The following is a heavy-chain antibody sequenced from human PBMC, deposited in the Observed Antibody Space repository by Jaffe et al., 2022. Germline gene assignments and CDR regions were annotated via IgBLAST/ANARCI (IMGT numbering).Heavy chain of an antibody. D-gene: IGHD4-4*01. J-gene: IGHJ5*02. CDR1: GFTFSSYA. V-gene: IGHV3-23*01. CDR3: AKDKGTTVTPGRHNWFDP. Sequence: EVQLLESGGGLVQPGGSLRLSCAASGFTFSSYAMSWVRQAPGKGLEWVSAISGSGGSTYYADSVKGRFTISRDNSKNTLYLQMNSLRAEDTAVYYCAKDKGTTVTPGRHNWFDPWGQGTLVTVSS. CDR2: ISGSGGST.